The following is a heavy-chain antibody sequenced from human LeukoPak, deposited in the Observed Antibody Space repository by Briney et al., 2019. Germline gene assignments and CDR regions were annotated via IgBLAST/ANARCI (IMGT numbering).Heavy chain of an antibody. Sequence: TSETPSLTCTVSGGSISSYYWSWIRQPPGKGLEWIGYIYYSGSTNYNPSLKSRVTISVDTSKNQFSLKLSSVTAADTAVYYCARPRREMATTSFYYYYYYMDVWGKGTTVTVSS. CDR2: IYYSGST. J-gene: IGHJ6*03. CDR1: GGSISSYY. D-gene: IGHD5-24*01. CDR3: ARPRREMATTSFYYYYYYMDV. V-gene: IGHV4-59*12.